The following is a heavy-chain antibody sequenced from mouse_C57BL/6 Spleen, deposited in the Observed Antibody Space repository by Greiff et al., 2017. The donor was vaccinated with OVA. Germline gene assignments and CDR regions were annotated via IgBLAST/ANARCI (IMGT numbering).Heavy chain of an antibody. CDR2: IHPNSGST. Sequence: QVQLQQPGAELVKPGASVKLSCKASGYTFTSYWMHWVKQRPGQGLEWIGMIHPNSGSTNYNEKFKSKATLTVDKSSSTAYMQLSSLTSEDSAVYYCARGGRTGNYAMDYWGQGTSVTVSS. V-gene: IGHV1-64*01. CDR3: ARGGRTGNYAMDY. J-gene: IGHJ4*01. CDR1: GYTFTSYW.